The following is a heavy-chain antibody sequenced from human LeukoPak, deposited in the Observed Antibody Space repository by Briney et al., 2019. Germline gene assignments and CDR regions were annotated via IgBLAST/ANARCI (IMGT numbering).Heavy chain of an antibody. J-gene: IGHJ4*02. V-gene: IGHV4-4*07. CDR3: ARTPPLWFGES. D-gene: IGHD3-10*01. CDR1: GYSMKYDY. Sequence: PSETLSLTCTVSGYSMKYDYWSWVRQPAGKGLEWIARIYTGGTTNYNPSLKNRATISVDTSKNQFSLKLSSVTAADTAVYYCARTPPLWFGESWGQGTLVTVSS. CDR2: IYTGGTT.